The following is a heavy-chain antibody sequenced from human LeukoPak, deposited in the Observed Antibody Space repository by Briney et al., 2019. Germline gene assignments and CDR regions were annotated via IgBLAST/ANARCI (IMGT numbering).Heavy chain of an antibody. Sequence: GGSLRLSCAASGFTFSSFAVHWVRRAPGKGLEYVSAISSNGGGTYYANSVKGRFTISRDNSKNTLYLQMGSLRAEDMAVYYCARQVAAAAYFDYWGQGTLVTVSS. CDR2: ISSNGGGT. CDR1: GFTFSSFA. CDR3: ARQVAAAAYFDY. V-gene: IGHV3-64*01. D-gene: IGHD6-13*01. J-gene: IGHJ4*02.